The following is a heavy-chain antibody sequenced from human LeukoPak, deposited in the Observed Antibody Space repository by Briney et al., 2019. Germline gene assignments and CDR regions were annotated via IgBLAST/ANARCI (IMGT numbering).Heavy chain of an antibody. J-gene: IGHJ4*02. D-gene: IGHD6-19*01. Sequence: SETLSLTCTVSGGSISSYYWNWIRQPPGKGLEWIGYINYSGSTKYNPSPKSRVTISVDTYKNQLSLKLSSVTAADTAVYYCARWYSSGWAFDYWGQGTLVTVSS. CDR1: GGSISSYY. CDR2: INYSGST. CDR3: ARWYSSGWAFDY. V-gene: IGHV4-59*08.